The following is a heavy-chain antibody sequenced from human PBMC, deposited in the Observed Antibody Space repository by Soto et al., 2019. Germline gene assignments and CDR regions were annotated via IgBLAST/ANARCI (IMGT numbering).Heavy chain of an antibody. CDR2: IHSDGSST. Sequence: EVQLVESGGGLVRPGGSLRLSCAASGFTFSYYWMHWVRQAPGKGLVWVSRIHSDGSSTPYADFVKGRFIISRDNARNTVDLQMNSVRVEDTAVYYCARGDRGAFDLWGRGTVVTVSS. V-gene: IGHV3-74*01. D-gene: IGHD1-26*01. J-gene: IGHJ3*01. CDR1: GFTFSYYW. CDR3: ARGDRGAFDL.